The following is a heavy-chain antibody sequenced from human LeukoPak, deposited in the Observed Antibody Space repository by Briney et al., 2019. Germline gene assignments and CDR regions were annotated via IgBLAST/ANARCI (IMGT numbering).Heavy chain of an antibody. CDR1: GFTFTTYW. V-gene: IGHV3-7*01. CDR3: ARIGYSSSCTDY. CDR2: INQDGTEK. J-gene: IGHJ4*02. Sequence: TGESLRLSCAASGFTFTTYWMSWVRQAPGKGLEWVANINQDGTEKYYVDSVKGRFTISRDNAKNSVYLQMNSLRAGDTAVYYCARIGYSSSCTDYWGQGTLVTVSS. D-gene: IGHD2-2*01.